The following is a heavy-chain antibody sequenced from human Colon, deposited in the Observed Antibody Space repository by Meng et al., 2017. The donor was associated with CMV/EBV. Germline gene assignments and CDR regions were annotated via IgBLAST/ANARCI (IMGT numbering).Heavy chain of an antibody. CDR2: LGSDGSGV. CDR1: GCPFNNHA. D-gene: IGHD4-11*01. V-gene: IGHV3-23*01. J-gene: IGHJ6*02. Sequence: ESLKISCAGPGCPFNNHAMSWVRHAPGKGLEWVSSLGSDGSGVYTADSVKGRFTISRDNSKNTLHLQMDSLRAEDTTVYYCARAVPIGGRILAYYYYGLDVWGRGTTVTVSS. CDR3: ARAVPIGGRILAYYYYGLDV.